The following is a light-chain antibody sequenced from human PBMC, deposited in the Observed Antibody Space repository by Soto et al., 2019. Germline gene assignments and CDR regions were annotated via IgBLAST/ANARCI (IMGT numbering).Light chain of an antibody. CDR1: SSDVGSSNG. CDR3: SSYTSTSTYV. V-gene: IGLV2-18*02. CDR2: DVS. J-gene: IGLJ1*01. Sequence: QSVLTQPPSVSGSPGQSVTISCTGTSSDVGSSNGVSWYQQPPGTAPKLMIYDVSNRPSGVPDRFSGSKSGNTASLTISGLQAEDEADYYCSSYTSTSTYVFGTGTNVTVL.